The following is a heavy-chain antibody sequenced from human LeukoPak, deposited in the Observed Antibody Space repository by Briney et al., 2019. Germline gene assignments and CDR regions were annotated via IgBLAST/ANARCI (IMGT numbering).Heavy chain of an antibody. J-gene: IGHJ6*02. CDR1: GGTFSSYA. D-gene: IGHD3-3*01. CDR3: ARVRITIFGVALSAYYYDMDV. V-gene: IGHV1-2*02. Sequence: GASVKVSCKASGGTFSSYAISWVRQAPGQGLEWMGWINPKSGGTNHAQKFQGRVTVTRDTSISTAYMELTRLRSDDTAVYYCARVRITIFGVALSAYYYDMDVWGQGSTVTVSS. CDR2: INPKSGGT.